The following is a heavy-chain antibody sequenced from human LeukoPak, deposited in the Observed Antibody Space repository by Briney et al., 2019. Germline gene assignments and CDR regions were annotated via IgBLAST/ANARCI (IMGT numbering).Heavy chain of an antibody. CDR3: ARTTGDAFDI. V-gene: IGHV1-2*06. Sequence: ASVKVSCKASGGTFSSYTISWVRQAPGQGLEWMGRINPNSGGTNYAQKFQGRVTMTRDTSISTAYMELSRLRSDDTAVYYCARTTGDAFDIWGQGTMVTVSS. D-gene: IGHD1-1*01. CDR2: INPNSGGT. CDR1: GGTFSSYT. J-gene: IGHJ3*02.